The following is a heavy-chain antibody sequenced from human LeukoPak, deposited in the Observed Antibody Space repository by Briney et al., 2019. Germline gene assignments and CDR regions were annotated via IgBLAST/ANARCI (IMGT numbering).Heavy chain of an antibody. D-gene: IGHD1-26*01. V-gene: IGHV1-18*01. CDR1: GYTFTSYG. CDR2: ISAYNGNT. CDR3: GRVGKGLGYAFDI. J-gene: IGHJ3*02. Sequence: ASVKVSCKASGYTFTSYGISWARQAPGQGLEWMGWISAYNGNTNYAQKLQGRVTMTTDTSTSTAYMELRSLRSNDTAVYYCGRVGKGLGYAFDIWGQGTMVTVSS.